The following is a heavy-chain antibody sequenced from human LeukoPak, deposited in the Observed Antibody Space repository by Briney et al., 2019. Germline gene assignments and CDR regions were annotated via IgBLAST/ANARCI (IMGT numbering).Heavy chain of an antibody. V-gene: IGHV3-21*01. J-gene: IGHJ3*02. CDR2: ISSSSSYI. D-gene: IGHD4-17*01. Sequence: GGSLRLSCAASGFTFSSYSMNWVRQAPGKGLEWVSSISSSSSYIYYADSVKGRFTISRDNAKNSLYLQMNSLRAEDTAVYYCAGINDYGDPTGAFDIWGQGTMVTVSS. CDR3: AGINDYGDPTGAFDI. CDR1: GFTFSSYS.